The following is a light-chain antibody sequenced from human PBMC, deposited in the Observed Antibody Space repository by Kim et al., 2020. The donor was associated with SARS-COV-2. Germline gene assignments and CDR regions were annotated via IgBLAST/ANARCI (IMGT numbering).Light chain of an antibody. Sequence: SSELTQDPAVSVALGQTVRITCQGDSLRNYYASWYQQKPGQTPVLVIYSKNNRPSGIPDRFSGSSSGNAASLTITGAQADDEADYYCNSRDSSGNHWVFGGGTQLTVL. CDR2: SKN. V-gene: IGLV3-19*01. J-gene: IGLJ3*02. CDR1: SLRNYY. CDR3: NSRDSSGNHWV.